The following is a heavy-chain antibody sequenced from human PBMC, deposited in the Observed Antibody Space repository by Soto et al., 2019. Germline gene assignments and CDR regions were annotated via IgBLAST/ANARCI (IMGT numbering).Heavy chain of an antibody. CDR3: ARDGTD. V-gene: IGHV3-30-3*01. Sequence: QVQLVESGGGVVQPGRSLRLSCAASGFTFSNYAMHWVGQAPGKGLEWVAVMSYDGNNKYYADSVKGRFTISRDNSKNTLYLQMNSLRAEDSALYYCARDGTDWGQGTLVTVSS. D-gene: IGHD1-26*01. CDR2: MSYDGNNK. J-gene: IGHJ4*02. CDR1: GFTFSNYA.